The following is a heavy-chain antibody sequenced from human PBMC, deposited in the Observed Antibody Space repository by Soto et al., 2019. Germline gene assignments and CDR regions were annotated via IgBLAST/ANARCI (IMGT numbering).Heavy chain of an antibody. J-gene: IGHJ5*02. V-gene: IGHV4-59*01. CDR1: GGSISNYY. D-gene: IGHD6-19*01. CDR2: IYYSGNT. CDR3: ARGAVAGTGLNWFDP. Sequence: QVQLQESGPGLVKPSETLSLTCTVSGGSISNYYWTWIRQPPGKGLEWIGYIYYSGNTNYNPSLKSGVTISLATSKNQLSLKVSSVTPADTAVYYCARGAVAGTGLNWFDPWGQGTLVTVSS.